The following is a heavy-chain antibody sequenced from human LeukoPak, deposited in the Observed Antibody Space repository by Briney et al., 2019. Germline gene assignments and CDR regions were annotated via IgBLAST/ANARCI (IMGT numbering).Heavy chain of an antibody. CDR2: INPGGSET. D-gene: IGHD5-24*01. CDR1: GYSFSSYW. Sequence: GKSLKISCKCLGYSFSSYWNAWVRQRPGKGLEWMGIINPGGSETRYAPSVQGQVTISAASSTSTAYLQWSSLRASDTAMDYWARASRDGYNQNFDHWGQGTLVTVSS. V-gene: IGHV5-51*01. CDR3: ARASRDGYNQNFDH. J-gene: IGHJ4*02.